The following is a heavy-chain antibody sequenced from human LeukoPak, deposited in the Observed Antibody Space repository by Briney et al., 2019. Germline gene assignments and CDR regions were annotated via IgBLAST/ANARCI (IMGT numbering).Heavy chain of an antibody. D-gene: IGHD1-26*01. Sequence: ASVKVSFKASGYPFTCYYMHWGRPAPGQGLEWMGWINPNSGGTNYAQKFQGRVTITRDTSISTAYMELSRLRSDDTAVYYCARECWGATTRLYYFDYWGQGTLVTVSS. CDR3: ARECWGATTRLYYFDY. J-gene: IGHJ4*02. CDR2: INPNSGGT. CDR1: GYPFTCYY. V-gene: IGHV1-2*02.